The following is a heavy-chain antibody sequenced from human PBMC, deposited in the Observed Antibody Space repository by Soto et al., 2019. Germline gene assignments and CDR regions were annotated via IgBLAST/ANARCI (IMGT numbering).Heavy chain of an antibody. V-gene: IGHV1-58*01. J-gene: IGHJ6*02. D-gene: IGHD6-19*01. CDR2: IVVGSGNT. Sequence: ASVKVSCKASGFTFTSSAVQWVRQARGQRLEWIGWIVVGSGNTNYTQKFQERVTITRDMSTSTAYMELSSLRSEDTAVYYCAASLVTPPPVAVDYYYYGMDVWGQGTTVTVSS. CDR3: AASLVTPPPVAVDYYYYGMDV. CDR1: GFTFTSSA.